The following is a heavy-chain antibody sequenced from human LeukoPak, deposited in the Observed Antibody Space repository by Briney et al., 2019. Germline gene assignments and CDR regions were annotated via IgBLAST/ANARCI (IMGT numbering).Heavy chain of an antibody. V-gene: IGHV3-23*01. Sequence: PGGSLRLSCAASGFTFSSYAMSWVRQAPGKGLEWVSAISGSGGSTYYADSVKGRFTISRDNSKNTLYLQMNSLRAEDTAVYYCAKDPGSSCGGDCYFGYRGQGTLVTVPS. CDR2: ISGSGGST. CDR3: AKDPGSSCGGDCYFGY. D-gene: IGHD2-21*01. J-gene: IGHJ4*02. CDR1: GFTFSSYA.